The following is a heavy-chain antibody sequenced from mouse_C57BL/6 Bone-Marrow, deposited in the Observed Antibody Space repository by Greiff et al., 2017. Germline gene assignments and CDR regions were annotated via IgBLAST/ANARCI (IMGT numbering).Heavy chain of an antibody. CDR1: GFTFSSYA. J-gene: IGHJ1*03. CDR2: ISSGGDYI. V-gene: IGHV5-9-1*02. Sequence: EVKVVESGAGLVKPGGSLKLSCAASGFTFSSYAMSWVRQTPEKRLEWVAYISSGGDYIYYADTLKGRCTISRDNARNTLYLQMSSLKSEDTAMYYCTRFFYDYDYWYFDVWGTGTTVTVSS. D-gene: IGHD2-4*01. CDR3: TRFFYDYDYWYFDV.